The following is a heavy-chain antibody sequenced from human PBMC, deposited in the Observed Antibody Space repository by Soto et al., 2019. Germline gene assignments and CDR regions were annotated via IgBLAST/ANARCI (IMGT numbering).Heavy chain of an antibody. CDR3: ASPGGGVVVPAAMEFYSS. J-gene: IGHJ6*02. V-gene: IGHV1-69*13. CDR1: GGTFSSYA. D-gene: IGHD2-2*01. Sequence: GASVKVSCKASGGTFSSYAISWVRQAPGQGLEWMGGIIPIFGTANYAQKFQGRVTITADESTSTAYMELSSLRSEDTAVYYCASPGGGVVVPAAMEFYSSWGQGTTVTVSS. CDR2: IIPIFGTA.